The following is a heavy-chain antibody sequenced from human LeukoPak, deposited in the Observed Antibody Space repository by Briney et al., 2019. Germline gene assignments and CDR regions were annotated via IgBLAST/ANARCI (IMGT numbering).Heavy chain of an antibody. V-gene: IGHV3-23*01. CDR1: GFTFSSYA. CDR2: ISGSGGST. D-gene: IGHD6-19*01. Sequence: GGSLRLSCAASGFTFSSYAMSWVRQAPGKGLEWVSAISGSGGSTYYADSVKGRFTISRDNSKNTLYLQMNSLRADDTAFYYCVKGASRGAVAGWGWFFDFWGRGTLVTVSS. CDR3: VKGASRGAVAGWGWFFDF. J-gene: IGHJ2*01.